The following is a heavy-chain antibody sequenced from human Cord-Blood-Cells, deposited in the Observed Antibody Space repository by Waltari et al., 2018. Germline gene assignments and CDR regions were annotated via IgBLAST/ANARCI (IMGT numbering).Heavy chain of an antibody. V-gene: IGHV3-53*01. CDR3: ARGGGLATIIDY. CDR1: GFSVSSNY. J-gene: IGHJ4*02. D-gene: IGHD5-12*01. Sequence: EVQLVESGGVLIQPGGSLRLSCAASGFSVSSNYMTWFRQAPGKGREWVSVICSGGSTYYADSVKGRFTISRDNSKNTLYLQMNSLRAEDTAVYYCARGGGLATIIDYWGQGTLVTVSS. CDR2: ICSGGST.